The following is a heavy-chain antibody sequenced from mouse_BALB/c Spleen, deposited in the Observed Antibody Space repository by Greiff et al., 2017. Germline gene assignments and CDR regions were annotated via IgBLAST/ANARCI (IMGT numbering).Heavy chain of an antibody. J-gene: IGHJ1*01. V-gene: IGHV8-12*01. CDR3: ARRIYYGYDRWYFDV. D-gene: IGHD2-2*01. CDR2: IYCDDDK. Sequence: QVQLKESGPGILQPSQTLSLTCSFSGFSLSTSGMGVSWIRQPSGKGLEWLAHIYCDDDKRYNPSLKSRLTISKDTSRNQVFLKITSVDTADTATYYCARRIYYGYDRWYFDVWGAGTTVTVSS. CDR1: GFSLSTSGMG.